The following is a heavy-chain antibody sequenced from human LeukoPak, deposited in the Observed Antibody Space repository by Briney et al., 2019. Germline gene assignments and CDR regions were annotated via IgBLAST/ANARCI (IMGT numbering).Heavy chain of an antibody. CDR1: GFTFSTYW. V-gene: IGHV3-74*01. Sequence: GGSLRLSCAASGFTFSTYWMHWVRQVPGKGLVWVSRINSDGSITTYADSVKGRFTISRDNAKNTLYLQMNSLRVEDTAVYYCAREPTTKIAVTEFDYWGQGALVTVSS. D-gene: IGHD6-19*01. CDR3: AREPTTKIAVTEFDY. CDR2: INSDGSIT. J-gene: IGHJ4*02.